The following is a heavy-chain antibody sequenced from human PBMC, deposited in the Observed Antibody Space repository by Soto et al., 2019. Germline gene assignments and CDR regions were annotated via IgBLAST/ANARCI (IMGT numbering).Heavy chain of an antibody. CDR3: AARYSSGWYYYYYGMDV. CDR1: GFTFSSYA. Sequence: GGSLGLSCAASGFTFSSYAMHWVRQAPGKGLEWVAVISYDGSNKYYADSVKGRFTISRDNSKNTLYLQMNSLRAEDTAVYYCAARYSSGWYYYYYGMDVWGQGTTVTVSS. CDR2: ISYDGSNK. V-gene: IGHV3-30-3*01. J-gene: IGHJ6*02. D-gene: IGHD6-19*01.